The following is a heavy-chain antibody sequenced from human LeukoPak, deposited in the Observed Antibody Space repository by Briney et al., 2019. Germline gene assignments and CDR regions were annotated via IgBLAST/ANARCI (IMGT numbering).Heavy chain of an antibody. Sequence: GGSLRLSCAASGFTFSSYSMNWVRQAPGRGLEWVSSITSSSSYIYYADSVKGRFTISRDNAKNSLYLQMNSLRAEDTAVYYCAREMLAAVAAQSWGQGTLVTVSS. CDR1: GFTFSSYS. V-gene: IGHV3-21*01. CDR3: AREMLAAVAAQS. J-gene: IGHJ5*02. CDR2: ITSSSSYI. D-gene: IGHD6-19*01.